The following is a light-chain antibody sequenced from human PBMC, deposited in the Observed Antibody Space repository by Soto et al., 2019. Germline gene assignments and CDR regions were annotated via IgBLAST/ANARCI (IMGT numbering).Light chain of an antibody. Sequence: DIEMPQSPSTLSGSVGDSVTITCRASQSISSRLAWYQQKPGKAPKLLIYKASTLTSGIPSRFSGSGSGTEFTLTISSLQPDDFATYYCQHYNSYSEAVGQGTKVDI. CDR1: QSISSR. CDR2: KAS. V-gene: IGKV1-5*03. J-gene: IGKJ1*01. CDR3: QHYNSYSEA.